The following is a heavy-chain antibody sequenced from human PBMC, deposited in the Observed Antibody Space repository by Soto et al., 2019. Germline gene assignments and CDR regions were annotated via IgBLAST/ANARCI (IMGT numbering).Heavy chain of an antibody. V-gene: IGHV3-48*02. Sequence: GGSLRLSCAVSGFTFGSYSMNWVRQAPGKGLEWISHISTSGTSIYYADSVRGRFIISRDTAKNSLYLQMNSLRDEDTAVYYCARDRRGYSSGFDNWRQATLVTVSS. CDR1: GFTFGSYS. D-gene: IGHD6-19*01. CDR2: ISTSGTSI. J-gene: IGHJ4*02. CDR3: ARDRRGYSSGFDN.